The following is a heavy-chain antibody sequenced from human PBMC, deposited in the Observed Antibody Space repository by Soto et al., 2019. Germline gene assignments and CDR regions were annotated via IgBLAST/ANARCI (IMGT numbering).Heavy chain of an antibody. J-gene: IGHJ3*02. Sequence: PGGSLRLSCAASGCTFSSYAMSWVRQAPGKGLEWVSAISGSGGSTYYADSVKGRFTISRDNSKNTLYLQMNSLRAEDTAVYYCAKDKTIFGVVIPNPDAFDIWGQGTMVTVSS. CDR1: GCTFSSYA. CDR3: AKDKTIFGVVIPNPDAFDI. D-gene: IGHD3-3*01. V-gene: IGHV3-23*01. CDR2: ISGSGGST.